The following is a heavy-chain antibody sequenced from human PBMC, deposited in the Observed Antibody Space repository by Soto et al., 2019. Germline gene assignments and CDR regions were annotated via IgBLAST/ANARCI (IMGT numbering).Heavy chain of an antibody. CDR2: ISWNSGSL. D-gene: IGHD6-19*01. Sequence: EVQLVESVGGLVQPGRSLRLSCAASGFTFDDYAMHWVRQAPGKGLEWVSGISWNSGSLGYADSVKGRFTISRDHATNSLYLKMNSLRPEDTALYYCAKPDTSGWYSPPFFFDYWGQGTLVTVSS. CDR1: GFTFDDYA. J-gene: IGHJ4*02. CDR3: AKPDTSGWYSPPFFFDY. V-gene: IGHV3-9*01.